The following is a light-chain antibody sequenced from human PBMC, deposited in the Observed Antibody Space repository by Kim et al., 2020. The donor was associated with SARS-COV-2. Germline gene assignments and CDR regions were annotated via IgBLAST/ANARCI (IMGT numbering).Light chain of an antibody. CDR3: QQYGSSPPT. CDR1: QIISSSY. V-gene: IGKV3-20*01. Sequence: QGKRATRSCRASQIISSSYLAWYQQKPGQAPKVLIYGASRRATGIPDRFSGSGSGTDFTLTNSRLEPEDFAVYYCQQYGSSPPTFGQGTKVDIK. CDR2: GAS. J-gene: IGKJ1*01.